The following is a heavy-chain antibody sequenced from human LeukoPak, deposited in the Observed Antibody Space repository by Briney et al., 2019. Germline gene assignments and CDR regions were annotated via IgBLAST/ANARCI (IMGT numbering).Heavy chain of an antibody. V-gene: IGHV3-74*01. CDR2: LNSDGSST. D-gene: IGHD6-6*01. CDR1: GFTFSSYW. J-gene: IGHJ4*02. Sequence: GGSLRLSCAASGFTFSSYWMHWVRQDPGKGLVWVSRLNSDGSSTSYADSVKGRFTISRDNAKNTLYLQMKSLRAEDTAVYYCARDPLYSSSSFAAADFDDYWGQGTLVTVSS. CDR3: ARDPLYSSSSFAAADFDDY.